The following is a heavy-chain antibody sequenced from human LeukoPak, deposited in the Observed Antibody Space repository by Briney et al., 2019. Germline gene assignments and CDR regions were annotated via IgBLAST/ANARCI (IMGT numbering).Heavy chain of an antibody. J-gene: IGHJ4*02. CDR3: ATLGRGYCSGGSCYDY. Sequence: SETLSLTCTASGYSISSGYYWGWIRQPPGKGLEWIGSIYHSGSTYYNPSLKSRVTISVDTSKNQFSLKQSSVTAADTAVYYCATLGRGYCSGGSCYDYWGQGTLVTVSS. CDR2: IYHSGST. D-gene: IGHD2-15*01. CDR1: GYSISSGYY. V-gene: IGHV4-38-2*02.